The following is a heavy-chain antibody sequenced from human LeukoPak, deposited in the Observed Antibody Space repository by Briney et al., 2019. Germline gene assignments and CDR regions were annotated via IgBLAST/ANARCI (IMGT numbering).Heavy chain of an antibody. J-gene: IGHJ4*02. CDR3: ARGLVATIDFDY. V-gene: IGHV4-39*07. CDR2: FYYSGST. D-gene: IGHD5-12*01. CDR1: GCSISSSSYY. Sequence: SETLSLTCTVSGCSISSSSYYWGWIRQPPGKGLVCNGSFYYSGSTYYNPSIKSRVTISVDTSKNQFSLKLSSVTAADTAVYYCARGLVATIDFDYWGQGTLVTVSS.